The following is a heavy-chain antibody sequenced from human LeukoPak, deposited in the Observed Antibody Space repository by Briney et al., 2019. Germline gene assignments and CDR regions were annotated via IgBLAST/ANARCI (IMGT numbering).Heavy chain of an antibody. CDR3: ARHSSGWLDY. CDR1: GGSISSHY. V-gene: IGHV4-59*08. D-gene: IGHD6-19*01. CDR2: IYYSGST. J-gene: IGHJ4*02. Sequence: SETLSLTCTVSGGSISSHYWSWIRQPPGKGLEWIGYIYYSGSTNYNPSLKSRVTISVDTSKNQFSLKLSSVTAADTAVYYCARHSSGWLDYWGQGTLVTVSS.